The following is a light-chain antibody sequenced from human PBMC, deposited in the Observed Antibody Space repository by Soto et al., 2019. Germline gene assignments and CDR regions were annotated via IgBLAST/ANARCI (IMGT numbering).Light chain of an antibody. V-gene: IGLV2-14*01. Sequence: QSALTQPAAVSGSPGQSITISCTGTSSDVGGYNFVSWYQQHPGKAPKLMIYEVSARPSGVSDRFSGSKSGDTASLTISGLKAEDEADYYCSSYTSDSTLVFGGGTKLTVL. J-gene: IGLJ2*01. CDR1: SSDVGGYNF. CDR3: SSYTSDSTLV. CDR2: EVS.